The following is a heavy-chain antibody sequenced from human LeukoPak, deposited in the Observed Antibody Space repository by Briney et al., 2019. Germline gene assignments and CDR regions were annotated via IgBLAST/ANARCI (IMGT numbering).Heavy chain of an antibody. CDR2: ISSSGSTI. V-gene: IGHV3-48*03. CDR3: ARLSNWNLYYYYYYGMDV. J-gene: IGHJ6*02. Sequence: GGSLRLSCAASGFTFSSYEMNWVRQAPGKVLEWVSYISSSGSTIYYADSVKGRFTISRDNAKNSLYLQMNSLRAEDTAVYYCARLSNWNLYYYYYYGMDVWVQGTTVTVSS. D-gene: IGHD1-20*01. CDR1: GFTFSSYE.